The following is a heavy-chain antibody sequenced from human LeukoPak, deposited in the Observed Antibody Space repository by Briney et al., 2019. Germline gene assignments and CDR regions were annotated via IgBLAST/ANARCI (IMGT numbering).Heavy chain of an antibody. CDR1: GFTFSSYG. Sequence: GGSLRPSCEASGFTFSSYGIHWVRQAPGKGLEWVAVIWFDGTENFYGDSVQGRFTISRSNSNNTVHLQMTRLRADDTAVYYCAKVGEFETFGGNSDWYFDLWGRGTLVTVSS. J-gene: IGHJ2*01. CDR2: IWFDGTEN. V-gene: IGHV3-33*03. CDR3: AKVGEFETFGGNSDWYFDL. D-gene: IGHD4-23*01.